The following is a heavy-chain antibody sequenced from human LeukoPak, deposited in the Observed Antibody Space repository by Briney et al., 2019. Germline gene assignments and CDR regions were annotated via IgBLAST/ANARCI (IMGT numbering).Heavy chain of an antibody. CDR1: GYTFTSYG. CDR3: ARVGIAVAGTIDVDY. Sequence: ASVKVSCKASGYTFTSYGISWVRQAPGQGLEWMGWISAYNGNTNYAQKLQGRVTMTTDTSTSTAYMELRSLRSDDTVVYYCARVGIAVAGTIDVDYWGQGTLVTVSS. V-gene: IGHV1-18*01. D-gene: IGHD6-13*01. J-gene: IGHJ4*02. CDR2: ISAYNGNT.